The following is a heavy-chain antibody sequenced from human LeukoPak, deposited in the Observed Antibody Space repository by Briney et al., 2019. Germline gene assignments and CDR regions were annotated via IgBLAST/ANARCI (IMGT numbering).Heavy chain of an antibody. CDR3: ARDYCSTTTCLDY. J-gene: IGHJ4*02. V-gene: IGHV3-33*01. D-gene: IGHD2-2*01. CDR1: GFTFSNYG. Sequence: PGGSLRLSCAASGFTFSNYGMQWVRQAPGQGLEWVAVIWYDGSKKYYADSVKGRLIISRDDSKNTLYLQMNSLRAEDTALYYCARDYCSTTTCLDYWGRGTLVTVSP. CDR2: IWYDGSKK.